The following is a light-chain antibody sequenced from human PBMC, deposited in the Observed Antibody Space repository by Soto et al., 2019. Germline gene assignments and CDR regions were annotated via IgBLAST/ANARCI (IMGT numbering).Light chain of an antibody. CDR3: HQYNTYSRT. V-gene: IGKV1-5*01. Sequence: DIQMTQSPSTLSASVGDRVTITCRASESISSWLAWYQQKPGKAPKLLIYDASSLESGVPSRFSGSGSGTEFTLTISSLQPDDFATYYCHQYNTYSRTFGQGTKVHIK. J-gene: IGKJ1*01. CDR2: DAS. CDR1: ESISSW.